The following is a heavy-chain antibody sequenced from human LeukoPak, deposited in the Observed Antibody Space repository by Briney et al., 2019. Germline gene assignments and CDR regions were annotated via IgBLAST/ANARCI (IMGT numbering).Heavy chain of an antibody. J-gene: IGHJ4*02. V-gene: IGHV7-4-1*02. CDR3: ARLPSGSRAVYYFDY. CDR2: INTNTENP. D-gene: IGHD1-26*01. CDR1: GYTFTNYA. Sequence: EASVKVSCKASGYTFTNYAMNWVRQAPGQGFEWMGWINTNTENPTYAQGFTGRFVFSLDTSVSTAYLQISSLQPEDTAVYYCARLPSGSRAVYYFDYWGQGTLVAVSS.